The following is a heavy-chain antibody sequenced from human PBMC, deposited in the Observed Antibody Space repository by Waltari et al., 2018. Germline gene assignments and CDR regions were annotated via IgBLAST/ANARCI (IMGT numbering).Heavy chain of an antibody. CDR2: MYHSGSA. CDR3: ARDPRTYASGEGCFDP. Sequence: QVQLEESGPGLVKPSGPLSLTCDVSGGSISSDNWWRWVRQPPGKGLEWIGEMYHSGSANYNPSLKSRVTISVDKSKNQFSLKVIPVTAADTAVYYCARDPRTYASGEGCFDPWGQGTLVTVSS. D-gene: IGHD3-10*01. V-gene: IGHV4-4*02. CDR1: GGSISSDNW. J-gene: IGHJ5*02.